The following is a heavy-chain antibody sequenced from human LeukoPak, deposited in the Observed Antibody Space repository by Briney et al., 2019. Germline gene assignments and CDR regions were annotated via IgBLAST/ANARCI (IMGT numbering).Heavy chain of an antibody. J-gene: IGHJ4*02. CDR1: GFTFSSYA. V-gene: IGHV3-30*04. D-gene: IGHD3-22*01. CDR3: ARVPYYYDSSGYPGPDY. Sequence: GGSLRLSCAASGFTFSSYAMHWVRGAPGKGLEWVAVISYDGSNKYYADSVKGRFTISRDNSKNTLYLQMNSLRAEDTAVYYCARVPYYYDSSGYPGPDYWGQGTLVTVSS. CDR2: ISYDGSNK.